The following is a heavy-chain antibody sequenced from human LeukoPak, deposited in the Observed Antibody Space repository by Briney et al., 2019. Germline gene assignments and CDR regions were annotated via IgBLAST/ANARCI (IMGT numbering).Heavy chain of an antibody. V-gene: IGHV3-72*01. Sequence: GGSLRPSCAASGFTFSDHYMDWVRQAPGKGLEWVGRTRNKANSYTTEYAASVKGGFTISRDDSKNSLYLQMNSLKTEDTAVYYCARSSGMVATSPLDYWGQGTLVTVSS. CDR1: GFTFSDHY. D-gene: IGHD5-12*01. CDR3: ARSSGMVATSPLDY. J-gene: IGHJ4*02. CDR2: TRNKANSYTT.